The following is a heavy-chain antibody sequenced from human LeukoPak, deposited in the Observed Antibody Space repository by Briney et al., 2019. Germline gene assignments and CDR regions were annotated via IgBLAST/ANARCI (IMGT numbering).Heavy chain of an antibody. CDR2: ISDGGGST. J-gene: IGHJ4*02. Sequence: GGSLRLSCAVSGITLSNYGMTWVRQAPRKGLEWVAGISDGGGSTNYADSVKGRFTISRDNPKNTLYLQMNSLRAEDTAVYFCAKRGVVIRVILVGFHKEAYYFDSWGQGALVTVSS. V-gene: IGHV3-23*01. D-gene: IGHD3-22*01. CDR1: GITLSNYG. CDR3: AKRGVVIRVILVGFHKEAYYFDS.